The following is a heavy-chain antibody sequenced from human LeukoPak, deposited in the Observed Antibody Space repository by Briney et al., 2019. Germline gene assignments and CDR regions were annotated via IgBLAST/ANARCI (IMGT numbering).Heavy chain of an antibody. CDR3: ARDGFTGPTTAYLDH. V-gene: IGHV3-74*01. CDR2: LAADGSGT. CDR1: GFTFSRYA. Sequence: GGSPRLSCAASGFTFSRYAMHWVRQTPGMGLVWVSRLAADGSGTNYADSVKGRFTISRDNAKNTVYLQMSSLRAEDTAVYYCARDGFTGPTTAYLDHWGQGTLVTVSS. J-gene: IGHJ4*01. D-gene: IGHD1-1*01.